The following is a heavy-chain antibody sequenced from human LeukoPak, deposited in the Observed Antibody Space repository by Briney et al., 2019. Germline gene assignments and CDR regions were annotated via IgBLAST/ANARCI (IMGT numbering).Heavy chain of an antibody. V-gene: IGHV3-23*01. J-gene: IGHJ4*02. D-gene: IGHD3-10*01. Sequence: PGGSLRLSCAASGFTFSSYAMSWVRQAPGKGLEWVSVISGNGGGTYYADSVKGRFTISRDNSKNTLYLKMNSLRPEDRAVYYCAKDTYYYGSGSYRYFDQWGQGTLVTVSS. CDR3: AKDTYYYGSGSYRYFDQ. CDR2: ISGNGGGT. CDR1: GFTFSSYA.